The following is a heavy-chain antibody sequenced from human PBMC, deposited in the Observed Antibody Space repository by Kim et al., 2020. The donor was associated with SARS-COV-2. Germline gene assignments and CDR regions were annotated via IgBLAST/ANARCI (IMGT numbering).Heavy chain of an antibody. V-gene: IGHV3-23*01. CDR3: ANGNYDRGDAFDI. J-gene: IGHJ3*02. CDR2: ISGSGGST. Sequence: GGSLRLSCAASGFTFSSYAMSWVRQAPGKGLEWVSAISGSGGSTYYADSVKGRFTISRDNSKNTLYLQMNSLRAEDTAVYYCANGNYDRGDAFDIWGQGTMVTVSS. CDR1: GFTFSSYA. D-gene: IGHD3-9*01.